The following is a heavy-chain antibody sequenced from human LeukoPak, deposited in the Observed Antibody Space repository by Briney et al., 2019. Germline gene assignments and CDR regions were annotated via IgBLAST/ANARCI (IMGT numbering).Heavy chain of an antibody. D-gene: IGHD5-18*01. V-gene: IGHV3-49*04. CDR3: TRGPIQLWIHNAMDV. Sequence: GGSLRLSGTTSGFTFGDYAMSWVRQAPGKGLEWVGFIRSKAYGGTIEYAASVKGRFTISRDDSKSIAYLQMNSLKIEDTALYYCTRGPIQLWIHNAMDVWGQGTTVTVSS. CDR2: IRSKAYGGTI. J-gene: IGHJ6*02. CDR1: GFTFGDYA.